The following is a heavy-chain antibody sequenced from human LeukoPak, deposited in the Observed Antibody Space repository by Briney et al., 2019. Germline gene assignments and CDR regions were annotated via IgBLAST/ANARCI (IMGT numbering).Heavy chain of an antibody. CDR2: ISYDGSNK. CDR1: GFTFSSYA. J-gene: IGHJ4*02. D-gene: IGHD6-6*01. CDR3: AGSAAFDY. V-gene: IGHV3-30*01. Sequence: QPGRSLRLSCAASGFTFSSYAMHWVRQAPGKGLEWVAVISYDGSNKYYADSVKGRFTISRDNSKNTLYLQVNSLRAGDTAVYYCAGSAAFDYWGQGTLVTVSS.